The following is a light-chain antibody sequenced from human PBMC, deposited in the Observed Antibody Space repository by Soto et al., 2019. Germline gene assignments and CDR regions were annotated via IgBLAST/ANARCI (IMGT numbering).Light chain of an antibody. J-gene: IGKJ2*01. Sequence: EIVLTQSPGTLSLSPGGRAALSCRASQSISADYLVWYQQKPGQAPRLLIYGASTRATGIPDRITGSGSGTDFTLTISRLEPEDFAVYYCQQYDTSPVTFGQGTKLEI. V-gene: IGKV3-20*01. CDR3: QQYDTSPVT. CDR1: QSISADY. CDR2: GAS.